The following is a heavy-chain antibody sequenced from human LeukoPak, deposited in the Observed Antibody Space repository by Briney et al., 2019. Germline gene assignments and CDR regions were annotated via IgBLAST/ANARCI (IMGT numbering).Heavy chain of an antibody. J-gene: IGHJ4*02. V-gene: IGHV1-2*02. Sequence: GASVKVSCKAFGYTFTGYYMHWVRQAPGQGLEWMGWINPNSGGTNYAQKLQGRVTMTTDTSTSTAYMELRSLRSDDTAVYYCARDPRGITIFGVVIIPFDYWGQGTLVTVSS. D-gene: IGHD3-3*01. CDR3: ARDPRGITIFGVVIIPFDY. CDR1: GYTFTGYY. CDR2: INPNSGGT.